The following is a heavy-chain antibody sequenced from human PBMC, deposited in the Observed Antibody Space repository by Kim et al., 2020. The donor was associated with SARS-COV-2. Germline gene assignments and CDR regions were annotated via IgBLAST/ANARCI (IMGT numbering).Heavy chain of an antibody. CDR3: ARDFHGYSYGYDPSNYYYYGMDV. D-gene: IGHD5-18*01. J-gene: IGHJ6*04. CDR1: GFTFSSYS. Sequence: GGSLRLSCAASGFTFSSYSMNWVRPAPGKGLEWVSYISSSSSTIYYADSVKGRFTISRDNAKNSLYLQMNSLRDEDTAVYYCARDFHGYSYGYDPSNYYYYGMDVWCKGTTVTVSS. CDR2: ISSSSSTI. V-gene: IGHV3-48*02.